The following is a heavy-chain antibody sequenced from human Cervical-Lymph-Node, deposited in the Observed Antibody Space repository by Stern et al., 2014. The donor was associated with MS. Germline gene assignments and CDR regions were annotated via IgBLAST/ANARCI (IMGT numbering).Heavy chain of an antibody. Sequence: ESGPTLVKPTETLTLTCTFSGFSLSPFGVGVGWIRQPPGKALEWLALIYWDDDPRYKPSLRSRLTITKDTSKNQVVLTMTNMDPVDTATYYCAHWYYYDDSGFFYYFDYWGQGTLVTVSS. CDR1: GFSLSPFGVG. CDR3: AHWYYYDDSGFFYYFDY. V-gene: IGHV2-5*02. CDR2: IYWDDDP. D-gene: IGHD3-22*01. J-gene: IGHJ4*02.